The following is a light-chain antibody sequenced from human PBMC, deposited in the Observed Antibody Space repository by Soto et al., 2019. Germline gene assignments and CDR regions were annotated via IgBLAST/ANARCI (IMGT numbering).Light chain of an antibody. Sequence: DIQMTQSPSTLSASVGDRVTITSRASQSISSWLAWYQQKPGEAPRLLIYQASSLETEVPSRFSGSGSGTEFTLTISSLQPGDFATYYCQQYNSYSMTFGQGTKVDIK. V-gene: IGKV1-5*03. J-gene: IGKJ1*01. CDR2: QAS. CDR1: QSISSW. CDR3: QQYNSYSMT.